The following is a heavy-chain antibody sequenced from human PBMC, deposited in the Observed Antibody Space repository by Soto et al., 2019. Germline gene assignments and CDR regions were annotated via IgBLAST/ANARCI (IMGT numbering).Heavy chain of an antibody. J-gene: IGHJ4*02. CDR2: IYHSGST. D-gene: IGHD6-13*01. CDR1: GGSISSGGYS. CDR3: ARYRREAVAGYTLDN. V-gene: IGHV4-30-2*01. Sequence: PSATLSLTCAVSGGSISSGGYSWSWIRQPPGKGLEWIGYIYHSGSTYYNPSLKSRVTISVDTSKSQFSLKVNSMTAADTAVYYCARYRREAVAGYTLDNWGQGILVTVSS.